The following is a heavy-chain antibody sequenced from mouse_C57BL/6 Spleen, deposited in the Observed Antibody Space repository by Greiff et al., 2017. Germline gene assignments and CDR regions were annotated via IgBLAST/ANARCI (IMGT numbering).Heavy chain of an antibody. Sequence: EVQVVESGGDLVKPGGSLKLSCAASGFTFSSYGMSWVRQTPDKRLEWVATISSGGSYTYYPDSVKGRFTISRDNAKNTLYLQMSSLKSEDTAMYYCARFLPPYWYFDVWGTGTTVTVSS. V-gene: IGHV5-6*01. CDR2: ISSGGSYT. CDR3: ARFLPPYWYFDV. D-gene: IGHD6-1*01. J-gene: IGHJ1*03. CDR1: GFTFSSYG.